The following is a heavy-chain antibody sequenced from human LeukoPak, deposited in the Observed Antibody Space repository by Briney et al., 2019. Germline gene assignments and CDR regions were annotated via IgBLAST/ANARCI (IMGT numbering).Heavy chain of an antibody. CDR1: GFTFDDYG. D-gene: IGHD1-1*01. Sequence: GGSLRLSCAASGFTFDDYGMSWVRQAPGKGLEWISGVNWNGGSTGYADSVKGRFTISRDNSKNTLDLQMNSLRPEDTAVYYCAKEFSATPRAAAQTGDAFDVWGRGTMVTVSS. V-gene: IGHV3-20*04. J-gene: IGHJ3*01. CDR2: VNWNGGST. CDR3: AKEFSATPRAAAQTGDAFDV.